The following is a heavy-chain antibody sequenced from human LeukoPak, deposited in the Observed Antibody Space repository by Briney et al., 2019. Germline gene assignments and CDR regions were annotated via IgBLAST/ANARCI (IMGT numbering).Heavy chain of an antibody. V-gene: IGHV4-59*01. D-gene: IGHD6-13*01. CDR2: VSYRGDT. CDR1: GGPISSYY. Sequence: SETLSLTCTVFGGPISSYYWSWIRQPPGKGLEWIGYVSYRGDTNYNPSLRSRVTISVDTSKNQFSLKLTSVTAADTAVYYCARPYSSNWYDAFHNWGQGTMVTVSS. J-gene: IGHJ3*02. CDR3: ARPYSSNWYDAFHN.